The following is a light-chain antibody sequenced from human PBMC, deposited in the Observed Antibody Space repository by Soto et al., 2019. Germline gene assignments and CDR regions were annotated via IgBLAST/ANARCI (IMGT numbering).Light chain of an antibody. J-gene: IGKJ5*01. CDR2: GAS. V-gene: IGKV3-20*01. CDR3: QQYTGPPTT. CDR1: QTVSSNY. Sequence: EIVLTQSPCTVAVSPVERATLSCSASQTVSSNYLAWCQQRPGQAPRLLIYGASTRAAGIPDRFSGSGSGTDFTLTITRLEPEDSAVYFCQQYTGPPTTFGQGTRLEIK.